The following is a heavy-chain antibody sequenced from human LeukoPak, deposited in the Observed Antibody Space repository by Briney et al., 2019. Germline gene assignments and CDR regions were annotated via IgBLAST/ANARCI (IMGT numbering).Heavy chain of an antibody. CDR2: INTNTGNP. CDR1: GYIFTSYV. V-gene: IGHV7-4-1*02. Sequence: ASVKVSCKASGYIFTSYVLHWVRQAPGQGLEWMGWINTNTGNPTYAQGFTGRFVFSLDTSVSTAYLQISSLKADDTAMYYCARGDYETHGYQTRWGQGALVTVSS. J-gene: IGHJ4*02. CDR3: ARGDYETHGYQTR. D-gene: IGHD3-22*01.